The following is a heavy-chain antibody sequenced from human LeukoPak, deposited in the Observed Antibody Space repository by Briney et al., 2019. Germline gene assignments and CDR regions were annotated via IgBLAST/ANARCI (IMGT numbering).Heavy chain of an antibody. J-gene: IGHJ3*01. CDR3: ANYYDSSGYYPGGFDV. D-gene: IGHD3-22*01. CDR1: GFTFSSYG. V-gene: IGHV3-30*18. CDR2: ISYDGSNR. Sequence: QPGRSLRLSCAASGFTFSSYGMHWVRQAPGKGLEWVAVISYDGSNRYYADSVKGRFTISRDNSKNTLYLQMNSLRAEDTAMYYCANYYDSSGYYPGGFDVWGQGTMVTVSS.